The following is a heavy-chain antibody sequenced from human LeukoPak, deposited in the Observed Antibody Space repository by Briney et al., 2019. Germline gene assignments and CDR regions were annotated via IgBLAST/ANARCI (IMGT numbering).Heavy chain of an antibody. CDR2: ISSSSSYI. D-gene: IGHD3-22*01. Sequence: GGSLRLSCAASGFTFSSYAMSWVRQAPGKGLEWVSSISSSSSYIYYADSVKGRFTISRDNAKNSLYLQMNSLRAEDTAVYYCASSVGYYDSSGYYFDYWGQGTLVTVSS. CDR1: GFTFSSYA. CDR3: ASSVGYYDSSGYYFDY. J-gene: IGHJ4*02. V-gene: IGHV3-21*01.